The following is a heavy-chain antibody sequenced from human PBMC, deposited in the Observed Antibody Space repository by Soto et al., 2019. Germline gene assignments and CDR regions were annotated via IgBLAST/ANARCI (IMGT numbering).Heavy chain of an antibody. CDR2: MWYDGTNK. Sequence: LILSGAASGFTFRIYSMHWVRQSPCKGLEWVAVMWYDGTNKYYGESVKGRFTISRDNSENTLYLQMNSLRVEDTAVYYCARDATFGTKGGSFDIWGHGTLVTVSS. V-gene: IGHV3-33*01. CDR1: GFTFRIYS. CDR3: ARDATFGTKGGSFDI. J-gene: IGHJ3*02. D-gene: IGHD3-16*01.